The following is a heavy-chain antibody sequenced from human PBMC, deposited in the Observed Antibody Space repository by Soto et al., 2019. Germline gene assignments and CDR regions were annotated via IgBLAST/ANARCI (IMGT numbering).Heavy chain of an antibody. Sequence: ALRLSCAASGFTFSSYAMSWVRQAPGKGLEWVSAISGSGGSTYYADSVKGRFTISRDNSKNTLYLQMNSLRAEDTAVYYCAKDDSSSWLGGFDPWGQGTLVTVSS. D-gene: IGHD6-13*01. V-gene: IGHV3-23*01. CDR2: ISGSGGST. CDR1: GFTFSSYA. J-gene: IGHJ5*02. CDR3: AKDDSSSWLGGFDP.